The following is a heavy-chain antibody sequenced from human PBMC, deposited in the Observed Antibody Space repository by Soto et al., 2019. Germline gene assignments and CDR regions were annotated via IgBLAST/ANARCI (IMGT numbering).Heavy chain of an antibody. D-gene: IGHD3-10*01. CDR3: AKDTMVRGVIGVYYYYYGMDV. Sequence: PGGSLRLSCAASGFTFSSYGMHWVRQAPGKGLEWVAVISYDGSNKYYADSVKGRFTISRDNSKNTLYLQMNSLRAEDTAVYYCAKDTMVRGVIGVYYYYYGMDVWGQGTTVTVSS. CDR2: ISYDGSNK. V-gene: IGHV3-30*18. J-gene: IGHJ6*02. CDR1: GFTFSSYG.